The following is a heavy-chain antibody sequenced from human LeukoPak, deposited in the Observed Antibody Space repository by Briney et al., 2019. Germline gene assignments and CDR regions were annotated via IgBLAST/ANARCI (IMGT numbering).Heavy chain of an antibody. J-gene: IGHJ5*02. D-gene: IGHD6-19*01. V-gene: IGHV1-8*01. CDR1: GYTFTTYD. CDR3: ARGRGSGHKENWFDP. CDR2: MNPNSGYT. Sequence: GASVKVSCKASGYTFTTYDINWVRQATGQGLEWMGWMNPNSGYTGNAHKFLGRVTMTRNNSITTAYMELSSLISEDTAVYYCARGRGSGHKENWFDPWGQGTLVTVSS.